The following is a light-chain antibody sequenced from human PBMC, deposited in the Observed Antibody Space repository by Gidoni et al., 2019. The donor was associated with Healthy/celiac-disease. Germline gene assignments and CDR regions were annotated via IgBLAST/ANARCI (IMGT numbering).Light chain of an antibody. V-gene: IGKV3-20*01. CDR1: QSVSSSY. CDR3: QQYGSSPRFT. J-gene: IGKJ3*01. CDR2: GAS. Sequence: EIVWTQSPGTLSLSPGERATLSCRASQSVSSSYLAWYRQKPGQAPRLLIYGASSRATGIPARFSGSGSGTDFTLTISSLEPEDFAVYYCQQYGSSPRFTFGPGTKVDIK.